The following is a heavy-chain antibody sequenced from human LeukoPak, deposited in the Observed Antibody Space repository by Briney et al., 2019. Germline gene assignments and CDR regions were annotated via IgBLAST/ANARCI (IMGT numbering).Heavy chain of an antibody. CDR3: ARRAAGGYCSGGSCFPFDY. V-gene: IGHV4-34*01. D-gene: IGHD2-15*01. CDR2: INHSGST. J-gene: IGHJ4*02. Sequence: PSETLSLTCAVYGGSFSGYYWSWIRQPPGKGLEWIGEINHSGSTNYNPSLKSRVTISVDTSKNQFSLKLSSVTAADTAVYYCARRAAGGYCSGGSCFPFDYWGQGTLVTVSS. CDR1: GGSFSGYY.